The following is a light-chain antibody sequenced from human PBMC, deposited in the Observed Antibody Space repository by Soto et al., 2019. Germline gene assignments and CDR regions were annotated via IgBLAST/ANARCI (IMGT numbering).Light chain of an antibody. V-gene: IGKV3-15*01. CDR1: QSVSSN. J-gene: IGKJ1*01. Sequence: GMTQSAATLSVSQGERATLSCRASQSVSSNLAWYQQKPGQAPRLLIYGASTGATGIPARFSGTGSGTEFTLTINRLEPEDFAVYYCQQYGSSPRTFGQGTKADI. CDR3: QQYGSSPRT. CDR2: GAS.